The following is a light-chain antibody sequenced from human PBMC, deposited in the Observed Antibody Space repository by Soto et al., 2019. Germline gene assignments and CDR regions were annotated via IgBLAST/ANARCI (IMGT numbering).Light chain of an antibody. V-gene: IGKV3-20*01. J-gene: IGKJ4*01. CDR1: QSVSSSY. Sequence: EIVLTQSPGTLSLSPGERATLSCRASQSVSSSYLAWYQQKPGQAPRLLIYGASSRATGIPDRFSGSGSGTDFTLTISRLEPEDFAVYYCQQYRSSRVTFGGGTKVDIK. CDR3: QQYRSSRVT. CDR2: GAS.